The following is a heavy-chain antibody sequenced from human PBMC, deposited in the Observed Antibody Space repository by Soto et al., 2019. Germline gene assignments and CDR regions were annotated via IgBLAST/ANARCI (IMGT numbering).Heavy chain of an antibody. CDR2: IIPIFGTA. V-gene: IGHV1-69*13. D-gene: IGHD6-13*01. J-gene: IGHJ4*01. Sequence: GSSVKVSCKASVGTFSSYALSWVRQAPGHGLEWMGGIIPIFGTANYAQKFQGRVTITADESTSTAYMELSSLRSEDMAVYYFAKEYSSSPGQLDYWGQEPWSLSPQ. CDR1: VGTFSSYA. CDR3: AKEYSSSPGQLDY.